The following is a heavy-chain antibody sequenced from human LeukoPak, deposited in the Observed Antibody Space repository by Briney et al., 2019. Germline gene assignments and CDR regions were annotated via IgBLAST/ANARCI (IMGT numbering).Heavy chain of an antibody. CDR3: AKLPLITMIVVVGYFDY. V-gene: IGHV3-23*01. CDR1: GFTFNSYA. CDR2: MSGSGGST. D-gene: IGHD3-22*01. Sequence: GGSLRLSCAASGFTFNSYAMSWVREAPGKGLEWVSAMSGSGGSTYYADSVKGRFTISRDNSKNTLYLQMNSLRAEDTAVYYCAKLPLITMIVVVGYFDYWGQGTLVTVSS. J-gene: IGHJ4*02.